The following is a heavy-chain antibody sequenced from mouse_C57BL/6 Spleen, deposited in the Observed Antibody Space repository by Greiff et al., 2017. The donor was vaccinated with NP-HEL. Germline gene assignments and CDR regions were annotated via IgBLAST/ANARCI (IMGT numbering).Heavy chain of an antibody. J-gene: IGHJ2*01. V-gene: IGHV3-8*01. Sequence: EVQLQQSGPGLANPSPTLSLPCSVTGYSITSDYWNWIRKFPGNKLDYMGYISYSGSTYYIPSLKSRIYITRDTSKNQYYLQLNSVTTEDTATYYCARGDYYGSSSYFDYWGQGTTLTVSS. CDR2: ISYSGST. D-gene: IGHD1-1*01. CDR3: ARGDYYGSSSYFDY. CDR1: GYSITSDY.